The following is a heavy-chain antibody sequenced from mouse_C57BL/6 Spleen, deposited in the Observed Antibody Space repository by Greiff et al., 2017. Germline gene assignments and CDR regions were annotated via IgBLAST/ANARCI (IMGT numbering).Heavy chain of an antibody. CDR3: ARRGGKTGTFDY. CDR2: INPSNGGT. V-gene: IGHV1-53*01. J-gene: IGHJ2*01. D-gene: IGHD4-1*01. Sequence: QVHVKQPGTELVKPGASVKLSCKASGYTFTSYWMHWVKQRPGQGLEWIGNINPSNGGTNYNEKFKSKATLTVDKSSSTAYMQLSSLTSEDSAVYYCARRGGKTGTFDYWGQGTTRTVSS. CDR1: GYTFTSYW.